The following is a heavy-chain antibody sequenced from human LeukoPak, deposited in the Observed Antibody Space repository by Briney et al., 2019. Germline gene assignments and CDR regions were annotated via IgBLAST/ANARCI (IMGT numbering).Heavy chain of an antibody. Sequence: SETLSLTCTVSGGSISSSSYYWSWIRQPPGKGLEWIGEINHSGSTNYNPSLKSRVTISVDTSKNQFSLKLSSVTAADTGVYYCARGGCYGGNFNIWGQGTMVTVSS. D-gene: IGHD4-23*01. V-gene: IGHV4-39*07. CDR3: ARGGCYGGNFNI. J-gene: IGHJ3*02. CDR1: GGSISSSSYY. CDR2: INHSGST.